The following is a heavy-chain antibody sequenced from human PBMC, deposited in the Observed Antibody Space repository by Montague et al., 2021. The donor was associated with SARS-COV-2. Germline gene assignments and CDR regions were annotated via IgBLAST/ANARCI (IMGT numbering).Heavy chain of an antibody. CDR2: IESKIVGGTI. J-gene: IGHJ4*02. CDR3: TTYASGSPAY. CDR1: GFTVTDTY. V-gene: IGHV3-15*04. Sequence: SLRLPCAASGFTVTDTYMTWVRQAPGKGLEWVGRIESKIVGGTIDYAAPVKDRFTISRDDSRNTLYLQMDSLKTDDTAVYYCTTYASGSPAYWGQGTLVTVSS. D-gene: IGHD1-26*01.